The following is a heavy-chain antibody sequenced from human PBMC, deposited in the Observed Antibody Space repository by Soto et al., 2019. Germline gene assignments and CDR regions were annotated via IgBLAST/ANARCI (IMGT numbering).Heavy chain of an antibody. J-gene: IGHJ4*02. D-gene: IGHD1-26*01. Sequence: VQLVESGGGLVKPGGSLRLSCAASGFTFSSYAISWVRQAPGQGLEWMGGIIPIFGTANYAQKFQGRVTITADESTSTAYMELSSLRSEDTAVYYCASLVGATDYQYYWGQGTLVTVSS. CDR3: ASLVGATDYQYY. CDR2: IIPIFGTA. V-gene: IGHV1-69*01. CDR1: GFTFSSYA.